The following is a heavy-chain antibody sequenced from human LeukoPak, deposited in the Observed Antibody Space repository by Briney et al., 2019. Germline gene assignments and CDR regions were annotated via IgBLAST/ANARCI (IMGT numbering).Heavy chain of an antibody. D-gene: IGHD2/OR15-2a*01. CDR1: GGSMSSHY. Sequence: PSETLSLTCTISGGSMSSHYWSWTRQPPGKGLEWIGYIYSSGSTNSNPSLKSRVTISVDTSRTQFSLRLNSVTAADTAVYYCARWAFSNYFDYWGQGTLVTVSS. CDR3: ARWAFSNYFDY. CDR2: IYSSGST. V-gene: IGHV4-4*09. J-gene: IGHJ4*02.